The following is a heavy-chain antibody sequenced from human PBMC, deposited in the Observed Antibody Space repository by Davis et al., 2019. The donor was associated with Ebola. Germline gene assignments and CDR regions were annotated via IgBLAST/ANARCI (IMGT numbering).Heavy chain of an antibody. CDR2: INAGNGLT. D-gene: IGHD1-26*01. Sequence: ASVKVSCKASGYIFTSYTLHWVRQAPGQRLEWMGWINAGNGLTEYSQKFQARATITRDTSASTDYMEMSILRSEDTAVYYCARDSGSYYNWFDPWGQGTLVTVSS. V-gene: IGHV1-3*01. CDR3: ARDSGSYYNWFDP. J-gene: IGHJ5*02. CDR1: GYIFTSYT.